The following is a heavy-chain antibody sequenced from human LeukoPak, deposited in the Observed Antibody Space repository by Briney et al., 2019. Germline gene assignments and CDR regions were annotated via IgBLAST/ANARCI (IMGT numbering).Heavy chain of an antibody. Sequence: SETLSLTCTVSGGSISSYYWSWIRQPPGKGPEWIGYIYYSGSTNYNPSLKSRVTISVDTSKNQFSLKLSSVTAADTAVYYCARGEGENYYYYGMDVWGQGTTVTVSS. D-gene: IGHD1-26*01. J-gene: IGHJ6*02. CDR2: IYYSGST. CDR3: ARGEGENYYYYGMDV. V-gene: IGHV4-59*01. CDR1: GGSISSYY.